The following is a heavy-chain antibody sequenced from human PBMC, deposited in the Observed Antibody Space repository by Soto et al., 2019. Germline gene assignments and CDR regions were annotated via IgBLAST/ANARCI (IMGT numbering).Heavy chain of an antibody. CDR1: GFTFGSYS. CDR3: ARVRVGYCGDDCHYYWFDP. CDR2: ISTSGSDQ. V-gene: IGHV3-21*06. J-gene: IGHJ5*02. Sequence: EVQLVESGGGLVKPGGSLRLSCAASGFTFGSYSMSWVRQPPGKGLEWVSSISTSGSDQYYEVSVKGRFTISRDNAKNLLYLQMNSLRAEDTAVYYCARVRVGYCGDDCHYYWFDPWGQGTLASVSS. D-gene: IGHD2-21*01.